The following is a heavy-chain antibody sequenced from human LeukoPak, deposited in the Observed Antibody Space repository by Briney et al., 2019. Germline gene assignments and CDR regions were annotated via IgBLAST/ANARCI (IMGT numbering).Heavy chain of an antibody. CDR2: IYYSGST. Sequence: KASETLSLTCTVSGGSISSYYWSWIRQPPGKGLEWIGYIYYSGSTNYNPSLKSRVTISVDTSKNQFSLKLSSVTAADTAVYYCAATYYDILTGYSRFDYWGQGTLVTVSS. J-gene: IGHJ4*02. V-gene: IGHV4-59*08. CDR1: GGSISSYY. D-gene: IGHD3-9*01. CDR3: AATYYDILTGYSRFDY.